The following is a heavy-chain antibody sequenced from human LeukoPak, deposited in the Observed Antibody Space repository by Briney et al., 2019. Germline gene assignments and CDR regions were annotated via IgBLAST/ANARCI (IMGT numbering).Heavy chain of an antibody. D-gene: IGHD3-10*01. CDR3: ARDLSGSYSGGYFDY. CDR2: IIPISGTA. V-gene: IGHV1-69*13. Sequence: SVKVSCKASGGTFSSYAISWVRQAPGQGLEWMGGIIPISGTANYAQKFQGRVTITADESTSTAYMELSSLRSEDTAVYYCARDLSGSYSGGYFDYWGQGTLVTVSS. J-gene: IGHJ4*02. CDR1: GGTFSSYA.